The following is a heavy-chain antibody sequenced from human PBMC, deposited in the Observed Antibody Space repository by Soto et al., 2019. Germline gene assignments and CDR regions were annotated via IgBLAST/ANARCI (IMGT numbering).Heavy chain of an antibody. CDR1: GGSISSGGYY. CDR3: ARDFNDYVWGSYRPAGAFDI. V-gene: IGHV4-31*03. J-gene: IGHJ3*02. D-gene: IGHD3-16*02. CDR2: IYYSGST. Sequence: QVQLQESGPGLVKPSQTLSLTCTVSGGSISSGGYYWSWIRQHPGKGLEWIGYIYYSGSTYYNPSLKSRVTISVDPSKNQFSLKLSSVTAADTAVYYCARDFNDYVWGSYRPAGAFDIWGQGTMVTVSS.